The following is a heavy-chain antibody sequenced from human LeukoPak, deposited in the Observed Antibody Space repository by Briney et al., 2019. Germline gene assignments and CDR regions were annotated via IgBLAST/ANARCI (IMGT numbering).Heavy chain of an antibody. CDR2: ICPGDSDT. CDR1: GYSFTSYW. J-gene: IGHJ3*02. Sequence: AESLKISCKGSGYSFTSYWIGWVRQMPGKGLEWMGIICPGDSDTRYSPSFQGQVTISADKSISTAFLQWSSLKASDTAMYYCVRQDTPMDDAFDIWGQGTMVTVSS. D-gene: IGHD5-18*01. CDR3: VRQDTPMDDAFDI. V-gene: IGHV5-51*01.